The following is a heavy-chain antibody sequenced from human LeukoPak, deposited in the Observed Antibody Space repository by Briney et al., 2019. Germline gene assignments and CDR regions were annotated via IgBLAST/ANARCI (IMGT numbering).Heavy chain of an antibody. V-gene: IGHV3-23*01. CDR3: ASQWGDRDAFDV. CDR2: INCSDYST. D-gene: IGHD1-26*01. CDR1: GFTFSSFA. Sequence: GGSLRLSCAASGFTFSSFAMSWVRQPPGKGLEWVSAINCSDYSTYYADSVKGRFTISRDNSKNTLYLQLNSLRAEDTAVYYCASQWGDRDAFDVWGQGTMVTASS. J-gene: IGHJ3*01.